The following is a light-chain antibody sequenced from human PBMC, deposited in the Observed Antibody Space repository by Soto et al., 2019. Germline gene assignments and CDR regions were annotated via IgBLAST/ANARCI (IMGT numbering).Light chain of an antibody. CDR3: CSYAGSYTFARNV. V-gene: IGLV2-11*01. CDR1: SSDVDIYNY. Sequence: QSVRTQPRSVSGSPGQSVTISCTGTSSDVDIYNYISWYQQHPGEAPKLMIHDVSERPSGVPDRFSGSKSGNTASLTISGLQAEDEADYYCCSYAGSYTFARNVFGTGTKVTVL. J-gene: IGLJ1*01. CDR2: DVS.